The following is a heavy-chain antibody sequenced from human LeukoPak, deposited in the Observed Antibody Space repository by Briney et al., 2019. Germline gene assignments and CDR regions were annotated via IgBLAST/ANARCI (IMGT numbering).Heavy chain of an antibody. D-gene: IGHD3-10*01. CDR3: ARGVLNYGSGSYPLGY. CDR2: INPSGGST. J-gene: IGHJ4*02. V-gene: IGHV1-46*01. CDR1: GYTFTSYY. Sequence: ASVKVSCKASGYTFTSYYMHWVRQAPGQGLEWMGIINPSGGSTSYARKFQGRVTMTRDMSTSTVYMELSSLRSEDTAVYYCARGVLNYGSGSYPLGYWGQGTLVTVSS.